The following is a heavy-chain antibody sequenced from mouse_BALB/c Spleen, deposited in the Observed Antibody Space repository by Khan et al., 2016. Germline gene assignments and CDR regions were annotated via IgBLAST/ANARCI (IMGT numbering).Heavy chain of an antibody. CDR3: TRVGNYDFDY. D-gene: IGHD2-1*01. CDR1: GFTFSNFW. J-gene: IGHJ2*01. Sequence: EVKLEESGGGLVQPGGSMTLSCITSGFTFSNFWMNWVRHSPEKGLEWVAEIRLKSNNFATHYAESVKGRFTISRDDSKSSVYLQMNNLRAEDTGSYYCTRVGNYDFDYWGQGTTLTVSS. V-gene: IGHV6-6*02. CDR2: IRLKSNNFAT.